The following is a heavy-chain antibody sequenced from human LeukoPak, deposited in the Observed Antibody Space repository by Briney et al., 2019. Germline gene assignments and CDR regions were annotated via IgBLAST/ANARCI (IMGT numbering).Heavy chain of an antibody. J-gene: IGHJ4*02. Sequence: GGSLRLSCAASGFTFSSYAMSWVRPPPGKGLEWVSAISGDGDSKYYADYVKGRSTTSRDNSKSTLYLQMNRLRAEDTAVYYCATPGPFDYWGQGTLVTVSS. CDR2: ISGDGDSK. CDR3: ATPGPFDY. V-gene: IGHV3-23*01. CDR1: GFTFSSYA.